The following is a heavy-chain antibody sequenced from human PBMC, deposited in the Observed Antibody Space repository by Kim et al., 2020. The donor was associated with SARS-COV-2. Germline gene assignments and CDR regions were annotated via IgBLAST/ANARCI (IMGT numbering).Heavy chain of an antibody. CDR1: GYTFTSYD. D-gene: IGHD2-2*01. CDR2: MNPNSGNT. J-gene: IGHJ5*02. V-gene: IGHV1-8*01. Sequence: ASVKVSCKASGYTFTSYDINWVRQATGQGLEWMGWMNPNSGNTGYAQKFQGRVTMTRNTSISTAYMELSSLRSEDTAVYYCARDGALGAYCSSTSCSNWFDPWGQGTLVTVSS. CDR3: ARDGALGAYCSSTSCSNWFDP.